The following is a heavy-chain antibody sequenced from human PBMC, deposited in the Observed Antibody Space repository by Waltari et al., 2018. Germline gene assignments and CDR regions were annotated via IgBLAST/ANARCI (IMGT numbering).Heavy chain of an antibody. Sequence: QVQLVQSGAEVKKPGSSVKVSCKASGGTFSRYAISWVRPAPGQGLEWMGRIIPILGIANYAQKFQGRVTITADKSTSTAYMELSSLRSEDTAVYYCARTKEMATTEYYFDYWGQGTLVTVSS. J-gene: IGHJ4*02. D-gene: IGHD1-1*01. CDR1: GGTFSRYA. V-gene: IGHV1-69*09. CDR3: ARTKEMATTEYYFDY. CDR2: IIPILGIA.